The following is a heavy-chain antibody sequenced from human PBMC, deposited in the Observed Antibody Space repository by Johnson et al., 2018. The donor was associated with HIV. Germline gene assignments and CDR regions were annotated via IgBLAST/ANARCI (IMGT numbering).Heavy chain of an antibody. V-gene: IGHV3-30-3*01. J-gene: IGHJ3*02. Sequence: VQLVESGGGVVQPGRSLRLSCAASGFTFSSYAMHWVRQAPGTGLEWVALVSYDGRNQYHADSVKGRFTISRDNSKNTLFLEMNSLRVEDTAVYYCARDHSGWWAWALDIWGQGTMGTVSS. CDR1: GFTFSSYA. D-gene: IGHD6-19*01. CDR2: VSYDGRNQ. CDR3: ARDHSGWWAWALDI.